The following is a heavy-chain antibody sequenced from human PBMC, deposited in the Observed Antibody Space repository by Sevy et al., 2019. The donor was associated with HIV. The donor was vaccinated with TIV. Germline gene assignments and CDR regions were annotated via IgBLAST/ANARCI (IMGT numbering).Heavy chain of an antibody. CDR2: ISYDGSNK. Sequence: GGSLRLSCAASGFTFSSYAMHWVRQAPGKGLEWVAVISYDGSNKYYADSVKGRFTISRDNSKNTLYLQMNSLGAEDTAVYYCARNGGIAVAGDFDYWGQGTLVTVSS. V-gene: IGHV3-30-3*01. CDR1: GFTFSSYA. CDR3: ARNGGIAVAGDFDY. J-gene: IGHJ4*02. D-gene: IGHD6-19*01.